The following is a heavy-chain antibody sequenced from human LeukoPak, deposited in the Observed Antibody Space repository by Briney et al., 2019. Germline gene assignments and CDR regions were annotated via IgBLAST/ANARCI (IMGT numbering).Heavy chain of an antibody. V-gene: IGHV4-30-4*08. CDR2: IYYSGST. Sequence: SETLSLTCTVSGGSISSGDYYWSWIRQPPGKGLEWIGYIYYSGSTYYNPSLKSRVTISVDTSKNQFSLKLSSVTAADTAVYYCARVRAVVRWFDPWGQGTLFTVSS. CDR3: ARVRAVVRWFDP. D-gene: IGHD4-23*01. J-gene: IGHJ5*02. CDR1: GGSISSGDYY.